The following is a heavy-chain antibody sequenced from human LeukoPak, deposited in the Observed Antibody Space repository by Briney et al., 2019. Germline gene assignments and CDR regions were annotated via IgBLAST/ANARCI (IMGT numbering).Heavy chain of an antibody. CDR2: INHSGST. CDR1: GGSFSGYY. D-gene: IGHD3-22*01. V-gene: IGHV4-34*01. CDR3: ARAPTYYYDSSGYGWSDP. Sequence: PSETLSLTCAVYGGSFSGYYWSWIRQPPGKGLEWIGEINHSGSTNYNPSLKSRVTISVDTSKNQFSLKLSSVTAADTAVYYCARAPTYYYDSSGYGWSDPWGQGTLVTVSS. J-gene: IGHJ5*02.